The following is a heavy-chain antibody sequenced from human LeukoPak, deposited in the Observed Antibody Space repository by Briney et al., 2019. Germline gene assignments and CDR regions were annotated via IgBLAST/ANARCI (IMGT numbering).Heavy chain of an antibody. J-gene: IGHJ4*02. CDR3: ARPANSSWYLFEY. CDR2: INPKSGDK. D-gene: IGHD6-13*01. Sequence: ASVKVSCKASGYTLTGYYMFWVRQAPGQGLEWMGWINPKSGDKKNAQKFQGRVTMTRDTSISTAYMELSRLRSDDTAVYYCARPANSSWYLFEYWGQGTLVTVSS. CDR1: GYTLTGYY. V-gene: IGHV1-2*02.